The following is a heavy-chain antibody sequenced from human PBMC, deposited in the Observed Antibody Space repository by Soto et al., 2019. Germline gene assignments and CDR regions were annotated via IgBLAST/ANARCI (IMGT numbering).Heavy chain of an antibody. CDR3: ARVERGTATTVVDAFDI. Sequence: QVQLQQWGAGLLKPSETLSLTCAVYGGFVSSGSYYWSWIRQPPGKGLEWIGEMSHSGGTHFNPSLQSRVTISVDTSTNQVSLKMSSVTAADTALYYCARVERGTATTVVDAFDIWGPGTMVTVSS. V-gene: IGHV4-34*01. CDR2: MSHSGGT. J-gene: IGHJ3*02. CDR1: GGFVSSGSYY. D-gene: IGHD1-1*01.